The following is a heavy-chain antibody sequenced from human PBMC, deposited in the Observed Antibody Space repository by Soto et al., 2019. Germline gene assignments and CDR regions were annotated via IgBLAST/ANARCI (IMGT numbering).Heavy chain of an antibody. Sequence: EVQLVESGGGLAKPGGSLRLSCAAYGFTFSRYGMNWLRQAPGKGLEWVASISSSTSYVYYADSVKGRFSTSRDNAKNILYLEMYALRTEDTAVYYCARDPSEGRVGNWFESWGQGTLVTVSS. J-gene: IGHJ5*01. D-gene: IGHD2-2*01. V-gene: IGHV3-21*01. CDR3: ARDPSEGRVGNWFES. CDR1: GFTFSRYG. CDR2: ISSSTSYV.